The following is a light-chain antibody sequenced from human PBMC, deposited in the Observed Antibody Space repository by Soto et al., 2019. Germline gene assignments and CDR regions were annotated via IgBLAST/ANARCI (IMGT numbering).Light chain of an antibody. CDR2: DVT. Sequence: QSALTQPASVSGSPGQSITISCTGTSNDVGGYNYVSWYQQHPGKAPKLMIYDVTNRPSGVSSRFSGSKSGNTASLTISGLQVEDEADYYCNSYRGGGALVFGGGTKVTVL. V-gene: IGLV2-14*03. CDR3: NSYRGGGALV. CDR1: SNDVGGYNY. J-gene: IGLJ2*01.